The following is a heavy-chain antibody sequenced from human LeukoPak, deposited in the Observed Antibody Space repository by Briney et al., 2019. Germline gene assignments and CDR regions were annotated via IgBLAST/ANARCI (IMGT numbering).Heavy chain of an antibody. CDR2: IMEDESQI. J-gene: IGHJ3*01. D-gene: IGHD3-9*01. CDR1: GFTVSSNY. Sequence: QSGGSLRLSCVASGFTVSSNYMSWVRQAPGKGLECVANIMEDESQIHYVDSVKGRFTISRDNAKNSLYLQMNSLRVEDTAVYYCARRRYGEAYDVWGQGTMVTVSS. CDR3: ARRRYGEAYDV. V-gene: IGHV3-7*01.